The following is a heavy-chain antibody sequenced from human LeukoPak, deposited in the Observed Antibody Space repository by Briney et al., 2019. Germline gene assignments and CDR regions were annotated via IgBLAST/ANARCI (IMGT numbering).Heavy chain of an antibody. Sequence: ASVNVSCKASGGTFSSYAISWVRQAPGQGLEWMGGIIPIFGTANYAQKFQGRVTITTDESTSTAYVELSSLRSEDTAVYYCARDGLDYGEVDGGQGTLVTVSS. CDR1: GGTFSSYA. J-gene: IGHJ4*02. CDR3: ARDGLDYGEVD. CDR2: IIPIFGTA. D-gene: IGHD4-17*01. V-gene: IGHV1-69*05.